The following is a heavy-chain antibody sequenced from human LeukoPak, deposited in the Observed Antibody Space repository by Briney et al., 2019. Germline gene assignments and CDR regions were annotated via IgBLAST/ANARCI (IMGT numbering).Heavy chain of an antibody. CDR2: INHSGST. CDR1: GGSFSGYY. CDR3: ARVGDYYYYYYMDV. V-gene: IGHV4-34*01. Sequence: PSETLSLTCAVYGGSFSGYYWGWIRQPPGKGLEWIGEINHSGSTNYNPSLKSRVTISVDTSKNQFSLKLSSVTAADTAVYYCARVGDYYYYYYMDVWGKGTTVTVSS. J-gene: IGHJ6*03.